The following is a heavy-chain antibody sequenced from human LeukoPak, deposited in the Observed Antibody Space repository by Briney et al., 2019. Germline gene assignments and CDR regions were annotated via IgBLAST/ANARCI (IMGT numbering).Heavy chain of an antibody. Sequence: PGRSLRLSCAASGFTFSDYAMHWVRQAPGKGLEWVAVISKDGSDKYYPGSVRGRFTISRDNSKNTIYLQMDSLRAEDTAIYYCARAHPRYISDWNGLYWGQGTLVTVSS. CDR3: ARAHPRYISDWNGLY. J-gene: IGHJ4*02. V-gene: IGHV3-30-3*01. CDR2: ISKDGSDK. CDR1: GFTFSDYA. D-gene: IGHD6-19*01.